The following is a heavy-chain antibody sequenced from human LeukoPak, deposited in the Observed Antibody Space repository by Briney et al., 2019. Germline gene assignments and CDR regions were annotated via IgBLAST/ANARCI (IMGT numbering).Heavy chain of an antibody. CDR2: IYYSGST. CDR1: GGSISSSSYY. Sequence: SETLSLTCTVFGGSISSSSYYWGWIRQPPGKGLEWIGSIYYSGSTYYNPSLKSRVTISVDTSKNQFSLKLSSVTAADTAVYYCARDASIAAAGTDWGQGTLVTVSS. CDR3: ARDASIAAAGTD. V-gene: IGHV4-39*02. D-gene: IGHD6-13*01. J-gene: IGHJ4*02.